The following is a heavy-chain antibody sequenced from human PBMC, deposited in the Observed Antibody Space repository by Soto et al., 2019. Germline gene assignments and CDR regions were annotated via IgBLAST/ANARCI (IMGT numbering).Heavy chain of an antibody. D-gene: IGHD3-22*01. J-gene: IGHJ4*02. CDR2: IIPMFGTA. V-gene: IGHV1-69*13. CDR1: GGTFSRYA. Sequence: SVKVSCKASGGTFSRYAISWVRQAPGQGLEWMGGIIPMFGTANYAQKFQGRVTITAVESTSTAYMELSSLRSEDTAVYYCARQFDYESSGYYYPYWAQGTPDTVSS. CDR3: ARQFDYESSGYYYPY.